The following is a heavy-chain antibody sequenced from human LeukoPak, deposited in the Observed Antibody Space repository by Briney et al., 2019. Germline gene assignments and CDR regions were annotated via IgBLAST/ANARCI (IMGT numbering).Heavy chain of an antibody. V-gene: IGHV4-39*07. CDR2: IYYSRST. CDR3: AGIVGTRLDY. J-gene: IGHJ4*02. D-gene: IGHD1-26*01. Sequence: NPSETLSLTCTVSGGSISSSSYYWGWIRQPPGKGLEWIGSIYYSRSTYYNPSLKSRVTISVDTSKNQFSLKLSSVTAADTAVYYCAGIVGTRLDYWGQGTLVTVSS. CDR1: GGSISSSSYY.